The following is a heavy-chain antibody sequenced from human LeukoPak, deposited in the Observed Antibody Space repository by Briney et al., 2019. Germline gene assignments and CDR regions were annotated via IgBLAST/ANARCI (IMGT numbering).Heavy chain of an antibody. CDR1: GFMFSTYA. CDR2: ISSSGSTI. J-gene: IGHJ4*02. Sequence: GGSLRLSCAGSGFMFSTYAMSWVRQAPGKGLEWVSYISSSGSTIYYADSVKGRFTISRDNAKNSLYLQMNSLRAEDTAVYYCARAPYGSGSYPDYWGQGTLVTVSS. V-gene: IGHV3-11*01. CDR3: ARAPYGSGSYPDY. D-gene: IGHD3-10*01.